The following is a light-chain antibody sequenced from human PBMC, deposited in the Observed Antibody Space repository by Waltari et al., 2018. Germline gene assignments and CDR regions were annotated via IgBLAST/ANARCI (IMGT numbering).Light chain of an antibody. CDR2: LGS. J-gene: IGKJ5*01. CDR1: QSLLHSNGYYY. CDR3: MEALQSVT. Sequence: DIVMTQSPLSLPVTPGEPASISCRSSQSLLHSNGYYYLDWYLQKPGQSPQILIYLGSNRASGVPDRFSGSGSGTDFTLKISRVEAEDAGVYYCMEALQSVTFGQGTRLEIK. V-gene: IGKV2-28*01.